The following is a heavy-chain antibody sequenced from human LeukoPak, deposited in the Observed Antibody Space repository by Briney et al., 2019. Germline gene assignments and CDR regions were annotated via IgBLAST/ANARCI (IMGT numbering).Heavy chain of an antibody. CDR2: IYSGGST. V-gene: IGHV3-53*01. D-gene: IGHD3-22*01. J-gene: IGHJ3*02. CDR3: AREDSSGSLEGAFDI. CDR1: GFTVSSNY. Sequence: GGSLRLSCAASGFTVSSNYMSWVRQAPGKGLEGVSVIYSGGSTYYADSVKGRFTISRDNSKNTLYLQMNSLRAEDTAVYYCAREDSSGSLEGAFDIWGQGTMVTVSS.